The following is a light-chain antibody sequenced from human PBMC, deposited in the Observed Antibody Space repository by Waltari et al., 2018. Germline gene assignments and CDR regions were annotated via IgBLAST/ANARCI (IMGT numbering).Light chain of an antibody. V-gene: IGKV1-33*01. Sequence: DIQMTQSPSSLSASVGERVTITCQASQDISNYLKWYQQKPGKAPKLLIYDASNLETGVPSRFSGSGSGTDFTFTISSLQPEDIATYYCQQYDNLPFTFGGGTKVEIK. CDR2: DAS. CDR3: QQYDNLPFT. J-gene: IGKJ4*01. CDR1: QDISNY.